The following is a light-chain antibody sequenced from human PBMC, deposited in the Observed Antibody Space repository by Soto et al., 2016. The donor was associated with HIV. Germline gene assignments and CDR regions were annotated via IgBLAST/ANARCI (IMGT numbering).Light chain of an antibody. CDR2: DDS. Sequence: SYELTQPPSVSVAPGKTARITCGGNNLATKSVHWYQQKPGQAPMLVVFDDSSRPPGISDRFSGSNSGNTATLTISRIEAGDEADFYCQVWDSNSNIAIFGGGTKVTVL. J-gene: IGLJ2*01. CDR3: QVWDSNSNIAI. CDR1: NLATKS. V-gene: IGLV3-21*03.